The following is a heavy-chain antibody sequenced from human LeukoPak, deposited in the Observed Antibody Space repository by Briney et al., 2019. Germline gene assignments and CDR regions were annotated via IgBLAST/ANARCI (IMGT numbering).Heavy chain of an antibody. CDR3: AKSLDYGGNRARLDF. CDR2: ISGSGGST. D-gene: IGHD4-23*01. Sequence: GGSLRLSCAASGFTFSSYGMSWVRQAPGKGLEWVSAISGSGGSTYYADSVKGRFTISRDNPKNTLYLQMNSLRAEDTAVYYCAKSLDYGGNRARLDFWGQGTLVTVSS. V-gene: IGHV3-23*01. CDR1: GFTFSSYG. J-gene: IGHJ4*02.